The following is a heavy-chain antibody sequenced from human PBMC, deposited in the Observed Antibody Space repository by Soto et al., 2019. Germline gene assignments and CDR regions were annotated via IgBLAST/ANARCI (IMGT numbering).Heavy chain of an antibody. CDR2: IGTAGDT. CDR1: GFTFSSYD. D-gene: IGHD2-8*01. Sequence: GGSLRLSCAASGFTFSSYDMHWVRQATGKGLEWVSAIGTAGDTYYPGSVKGRFTISRENAKNYLYLQRNSLRAGDTAVYYCARGGLGYCTNGVCFGFDPWGQGTLVTVSS. CDR3: ARGGLGYCTNGVCFGFDP. J-gene: IGHJ5*02. V-gene: IGHV3-13*01.